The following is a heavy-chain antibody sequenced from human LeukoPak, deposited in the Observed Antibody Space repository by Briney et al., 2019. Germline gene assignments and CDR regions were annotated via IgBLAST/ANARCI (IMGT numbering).Heavy chain of an antibody. CDR2: ISSSGSAR. D-gene: IGHD3-9*01. V-gene: IGHV3-11*04. CDR1: GFTFSDYY. Sequence: PGGSLRLSCAASGFTFSDYYMSWIRQAPGKGLEWVSYISSSGSARYYADSVKGRFTISRDNAKNSLYLQMNSLRAEDTAVYYCVIPDRRYGDAFDIWGQGTMVTVSS. J-gene: IGHJ3*02. CDR3: VIPDRRYGDAFDI.